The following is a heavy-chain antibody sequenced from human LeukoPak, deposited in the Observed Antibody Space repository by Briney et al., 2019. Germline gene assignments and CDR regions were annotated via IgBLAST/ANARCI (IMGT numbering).Heavy chain of an antibody. J-gene: IGHJ3*02. CDR1: GGSISSSNW. V-gene: IGHV4-4*02. Sequence: SETLSLTCAVSGGSISSSNWWSWVRQPPGKGLEWIGEIYHSGSTNYNPSLKSRVTISVDKSKNQFSLKLSSVTAADTAVYYCARDPIAVAGTGRAFDIWGQGTMVTVSS. D-gene: IGHD6-19*01. CDR3: ARDPIAVAGTGRAFDI. CDR2: IYHSGST.